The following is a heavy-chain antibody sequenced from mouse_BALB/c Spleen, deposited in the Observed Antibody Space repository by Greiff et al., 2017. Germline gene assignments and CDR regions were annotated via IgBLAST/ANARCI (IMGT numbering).Heavy chain of an antibody. D-gene: IGHD5-5*01. Sequence: VQLQQSGAELVRPGVSVKISCKGSGYTFTDYAMNWVKQSHAKSLEWIGVISTYSGGASYNQKFKGKATMTVDKSSSTAYMELGRLTSEDSAIYYCAREDGTTGGFDYWGQGTPLTVSS. CDR2: ISTYSGGA. V-gene: IGHV1S137*01. CDR3: AREDGTTGGFDY. CDR1: GYTFTDYA. J-gene: IGHJ2*01.